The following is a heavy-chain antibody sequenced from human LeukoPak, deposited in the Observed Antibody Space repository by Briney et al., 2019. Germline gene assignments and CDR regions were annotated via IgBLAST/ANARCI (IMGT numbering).Heavy chain of an antibody. CDR2: INPSGGST. J-gene: IGHJ5*02. V-gene: IGHV1-46*01. D-gene: IGHD1-26*01. Sequence: ASVKVSCKASGYTFTSYYMHWVRQAPGQGLEWMGIINPSGGSTSYAQKFQGRVTMTRDTSTSTVYMELSSLRSEDTAVYYCARALIGWELANFSDPTGHRTPVTASS. CDR3: ARALIGWELANFSDP. CDR1: GYTFTSYY.